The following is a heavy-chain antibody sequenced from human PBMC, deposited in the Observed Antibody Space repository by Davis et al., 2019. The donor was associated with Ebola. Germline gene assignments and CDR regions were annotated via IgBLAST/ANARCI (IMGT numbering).Heavy chain of an antibody. CDR1: GYTFTSYA. CDR3: ARGGYCSGGSCYSGFDY. J-gene: IGHJ4*02. V-gene: IGHV1-3*01. Sequence: AASVKVSCKASGYTFTSYAMHWVRQAPGQRLEWMGWINAGNGNTKYSQKFQGRVTITRDTSASTAYMELSSLRSEDTAVYYCARGGYCSGGSCYSGFDYWGQGTLVTVSS. CDR2: INAGNGNT. D-gene: IGHD2-15*01.